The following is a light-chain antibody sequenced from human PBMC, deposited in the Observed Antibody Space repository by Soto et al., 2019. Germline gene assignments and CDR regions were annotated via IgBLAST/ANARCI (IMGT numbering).Light chain of an antibody. Sequence: DIQMTHSPSTLSAFVGDRVTITFRSSQSVNSWLAWYQQRPGKAPKLLIYDASTLESGVPSRFSGSGSGTEFTLTISSLQPDDFATYYCHQYNSYHTFGGGTKVDI. CDR2: DAS. V-gene: IGKV1-5*01. CDR1: QSVNSW. CDR3: HQYNSYHT. J-gene: IGKJ4*01.